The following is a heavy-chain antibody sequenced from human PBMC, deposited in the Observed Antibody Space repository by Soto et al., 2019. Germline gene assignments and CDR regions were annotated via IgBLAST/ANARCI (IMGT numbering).Heavy chain of an antibody. CDR2: ISGSGGST. V-gene: IGHV3-23*01. CDR1: EFTFSSYA. J-gene: IGHJ4*02. Sequence: PGGSLRLSCAASEFTFSSYAMSWVRQAPGKGLEWVSVISGSGGSTYYADSVKGRFTISRDNSKNTLYLQMNSLRAEDTAVYYCAKSSSSWYYFDYWGQRTLVTVSS. CDR3: AKSSSSWYYFDY. D-gene: IGHD6-13*01.